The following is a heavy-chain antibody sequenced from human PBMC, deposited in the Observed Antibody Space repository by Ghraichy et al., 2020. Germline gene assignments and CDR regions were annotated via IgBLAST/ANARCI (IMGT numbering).Heavy chain of an antibody. V-gene: IGHV3-64D*06. CDR2: ISSNGGST. J-gene: IGHJ4*02. D-gene: IGHD1-14*01. CDR1: GFTFSSYS. CDR3: VNEHRGFDY. Sequence: GESLNISCSASGFTFSSYSMHWVRQAPGKGLEYVSAISSNGGSTYYADSVKGRFTISRDNSKNTLYLQMSSLRAEDTAVYYCVNEHRGFDYWGQGTLVTASP.